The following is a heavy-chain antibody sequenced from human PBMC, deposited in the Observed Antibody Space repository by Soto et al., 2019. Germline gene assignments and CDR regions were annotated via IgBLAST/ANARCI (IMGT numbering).Heavy chain of an antibody. CDR1: GYTFTSYG. J-gene: IGHJ4*02. V-gene: IGHV1-18*04. Sequence: ASVKVSCKASGYTFTSYGFSWVRQAPGQGLEWMGWIGAYNGYTNFARKLQGRVAMTTDTATSTAYMELRSLRSDDTALYYCARDSAPPGEQGFDYWGQGTLVTVSS. CDR2: IGAYNGYT. CDR3: ARDSAPPGEQGFDY. D-gene: IGHD3-16*01.